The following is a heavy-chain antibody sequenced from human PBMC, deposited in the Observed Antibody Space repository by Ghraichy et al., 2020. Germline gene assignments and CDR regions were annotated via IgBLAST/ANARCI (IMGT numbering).Heavy chain of an antibody. D-gene: IGHD4-17*01. CDR3: ARDYGDYYYYGMDV. J-gene: IGHJ6*02. CDR1: GGSISSGGYY. CDR2: IYYSGST. Sequence: SETLSLTCTVSGGSISSGGYYWSWIRQHPGKGLEWIGYIYYSGSTYYNPSLKSRVTISVDTSKNQFSLKLSSVTAADTAVYYCARDYGDYYYYGMDVWGQGTTVTVSS. V-gene: IGHV4-31*03.